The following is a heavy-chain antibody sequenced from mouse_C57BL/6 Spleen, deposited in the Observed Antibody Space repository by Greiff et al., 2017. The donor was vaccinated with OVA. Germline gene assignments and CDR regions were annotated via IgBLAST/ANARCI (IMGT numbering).Heavy chain of an antibody. CDR2: IDPETGGT. CDR1: GYTFTDYE. V-gene: IGHV1-15*01. CDR3: TSGDGYYVAY. Sequence: VKLVESGAELVRPGASVTLSCKASGYTFTDYEMHWVKQTPVHGLEWIGAIDPETGGTAYNQKFKGKAILTADKSSSTAYMELRSLTSEDSAVYYCTSGDGYYVAYWGQGTLVTVSA. J-gene: IGHJ3*01. D-gene: IGHD2-3*01.